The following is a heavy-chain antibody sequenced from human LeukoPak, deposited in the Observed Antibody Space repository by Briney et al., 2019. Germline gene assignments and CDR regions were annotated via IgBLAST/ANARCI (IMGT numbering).Heavy chain of an antibody. Sequence: ASVKVSCKASGYTFTDYYMHWVRQAPGQGLEWMGWISAYNGNTTYAQKLQGRVTMTTDTSTSTAYMELRSLRSDDTAVYYCARDKVIRPDAFDIWGQGTMVTVSS. V-gene: IGHV1-18*04. CDR2: ISAYNGNT. CDR3: ARDKVIRPDAFDI. D-gene: IGHD2/OR15-2a*01. CDR1: GYTFTDYY. J-gene: IGHJ3*02.